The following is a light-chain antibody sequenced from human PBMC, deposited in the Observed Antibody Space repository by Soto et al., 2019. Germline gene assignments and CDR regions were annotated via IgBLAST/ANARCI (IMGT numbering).Light chain of an antibody. J-gene: IGLJ3*02. CDR1: SNDFGSRNF. CDR3: CSYAGGTTWV. Sequence: QSVLTQPASVSGSPGQSITISCTGSSNDFGSRNFVSWYQQRPNKAPKLIIFEATKRPSGVSDRFSASKSGYTASLTISGLRAEDEADYYCCSYAGGTTWVFGGETKLTVL. CDR2: EAT. V-gene: IGLV2-23*01.